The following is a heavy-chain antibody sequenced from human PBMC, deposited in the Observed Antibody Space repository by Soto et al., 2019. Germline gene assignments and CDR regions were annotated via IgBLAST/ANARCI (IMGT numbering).Heavy chain of an antibody. CDR1: GFIFSSHW. V-gene: IGHV3-7*05. CDR3: VREAHDSAPYGMDV. D-gene: IGHD3-22*01. J-gene: IGHJ6*02. Sequence: EVQLVESGGGLVQPGGSLRLSCEASGFIFSSHWMSWVRQGPGKGLEWVANIKQDGSERCFLDSAKGRFTISRDNAKNSLYLQMNSLGVEDTAVYFCVREAHDSAPYGMDVWGQGTTVTVSS. CDR2: IKQDGSER.